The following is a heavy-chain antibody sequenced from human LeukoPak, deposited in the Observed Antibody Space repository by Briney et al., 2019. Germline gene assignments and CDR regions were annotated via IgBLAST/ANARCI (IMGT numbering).Heavy chain of an antibody. J-gene: IGHJ1*01. Sequence: ASVKVSCKASGYTFTSYYMHWVRQAPGQGLEWMGIINPSGGSTSYAQKFQGRVTMTRDTSTSTVYMELSSLRSDDTAIYFCARGSSSQYFRYWGQGTLVTVSS. CDR1: GYTFTSYY. D-gene: IGHD3-3*01. V-gene: IGHV1-46*01. CDR3: ARGSSSQYFRY. CDR2: INPSGGST.